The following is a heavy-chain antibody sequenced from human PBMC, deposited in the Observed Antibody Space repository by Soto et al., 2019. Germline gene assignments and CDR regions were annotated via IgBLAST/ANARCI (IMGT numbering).Heavy chain of an antibody. V-gene: IGHV3-30-3*01. J-gene: IGHJ2*01. CDR3: ARDPLWGTAMVLWYFDL. CDR1: GFTFSSYA. Sequence: QVQLVESGGGVVQPGRSLRLSCADSGFTFSSYAMPWVRQAPGKGLEWVAVISYDGSNKYYADSVKGRFTISRDNSKNTLYLQMNSLRAEDTAVYYCARDPLWGTAMVLWYFDLWGRGTLVTVSS. CDR2: ISYDGSNK. D-gene: IGHD5-18*01.